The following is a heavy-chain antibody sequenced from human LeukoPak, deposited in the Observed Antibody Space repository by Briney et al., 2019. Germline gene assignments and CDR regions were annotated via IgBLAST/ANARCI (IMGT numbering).Heavy chain of an antibody. CDR2: INHSGST. J-gene: IGHJ6*03. Sequence: PGGSLRLSCAASGFTFSTYAMSWIRQPPGKGLEWIGEINHSGSTNYNPSLKSRVTISVDTSKNQFSLKLSSVTAADTAVYYCARSGGYCSSTSCSYLYYMDVWGKGTTVTVSS. CDR3: ARSGGYCSSTSCSYLYYMDV. CDR1: GFTFSTYA. D-gene: IGHD2-2*01. V-gene: IGHV4-34*01.